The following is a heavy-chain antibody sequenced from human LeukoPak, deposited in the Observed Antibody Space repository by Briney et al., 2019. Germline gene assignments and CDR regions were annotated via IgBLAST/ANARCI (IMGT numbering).Heavy chain of an antibody. D-gene: IGHD1-26*01. V-gene: IGHV4-59*07. J-gene: IGHJ5*02. CDR1: GGSFSSYY. CDR3: ARGAPYNWFDP. Sequence: SDTLSLTCTVSGGSFSSYYWSWIRQPPGKRLEWIGYIYYSGSTNYNPSLKCRGTISVDTSKNQFSLKLSSVTAADTAVYYCARGAPYNWFDPWGQGTLVTVSS. CDR2: IYYSGST.